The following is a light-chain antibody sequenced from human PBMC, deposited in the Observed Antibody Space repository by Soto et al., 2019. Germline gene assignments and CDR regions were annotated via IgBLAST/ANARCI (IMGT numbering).Light chain of an antibody. J-gene: IGKJ3*01. Sequence: DIVMTQSPDSLAVSLGERATINCKSSQSVLYSSNNKNYLAWYQQKPGQPPKLLIYWASTRESGVPDRFSGSGSGADFTLTISSLXXXXXAVYYCQQYYSTPRTFGPGTKVDIK. CDR2: WAS. CDR3: QQYYSTPRT. V-gene: IGKV4-1*01. CDR1: QSVLYSSNNKNY.